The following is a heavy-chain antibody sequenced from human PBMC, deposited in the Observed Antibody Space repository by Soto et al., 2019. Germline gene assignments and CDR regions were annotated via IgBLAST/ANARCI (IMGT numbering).Heavy chain of an antibody. J-gene: IGHJ5*02. D-gene: IGHD3-3*01. CDR2: IYHRGST. CDR1: GDSITSGGYS. Sequence: QLQLQESGSGLVKPSQTLSLTCTVSGDSITSGGYSWSWIRQPPGKGLEWIGYIYHRGSTYYNPSLKRRVTISVAKSNNQFSLKLSSVTAAESAVYYCARRVSAVIDPWGQGTLVSVSS. V-gene: IGHV4-30-2*01. CDR3: ARRVSAVIDP.